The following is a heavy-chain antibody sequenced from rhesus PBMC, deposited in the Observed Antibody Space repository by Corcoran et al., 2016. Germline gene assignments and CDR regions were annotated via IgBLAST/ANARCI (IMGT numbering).Heavy chain of an antibody. V-gene: IGHV4-73*01. Sequence: QVILQQWGEGLVKPSETLSLSCDIHGASMSGFYYWRWIRQSPGKGLEWVGNIYGYDGTINSTPSLTNRITISKDTSKNQFTLRLSSVTAADTAVYYCVRWADVWGRGLLLTVSS. J-gene: IGHJ5-2*02. CDR2: IYGYDGTI. CDR3: VRWADV. CDR1: GASMSGFYY.